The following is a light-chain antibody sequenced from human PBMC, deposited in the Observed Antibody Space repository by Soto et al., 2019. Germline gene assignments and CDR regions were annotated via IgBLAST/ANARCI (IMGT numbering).Light chain of an antibody. CDR3: CSYAGDYVV. J-gene: IGLJ2*01. V-gene: IGLV2-11*01. CDR2: DVS. CDR1: SSDVGAYNF. Sequence: QSVLTQPRSVSGSPGQSVTISCTGTSSDVGAYNFVSWYQQHPGKAPKVMIYDVSGRPSGVPDRFSGSKSGNTASLTISGLQAEDEADYYCCSYAGDYVVFGGGTKLTVL.